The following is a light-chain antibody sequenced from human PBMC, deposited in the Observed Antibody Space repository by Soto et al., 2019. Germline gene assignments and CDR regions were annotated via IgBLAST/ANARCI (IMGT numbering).Light chain of an antibody. CDR2: GAS. J-gene: IGKJ2*01. V-gene: IGKV3-20*01. CDR1: QSVRSSY. CDR3: RLYDSSPLYI. Sequence: EIVLTQSPGALSLSPGERVTLSCMASQSVRSSYLVWYQQKPGQAPRLLIYGASTRAAGIPDRFSASGSGTDIRLPITRLEPEDFAVDYCRLYDSSPLYIFGGGTKLEIK.